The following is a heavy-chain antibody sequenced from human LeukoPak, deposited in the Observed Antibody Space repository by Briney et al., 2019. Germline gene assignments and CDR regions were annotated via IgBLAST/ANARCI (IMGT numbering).Heavy chain of an antibody. V-gene: IGHV4-4*07. D-gene: IGHD3-3*01. CDR3: ARYYDFWSGSNYFDY. CDR2: IYTSGST. J-gene: IGHJ4*02. CDR1: GGSISSYY. Sequence: PSETLSLTCTVSGGSISSYYWSWIRQPAGKGLEWIGRIYTSGSTNYNPSLKSRVTMSVDTSKNQFSLKLSSVTAADTAVYYCARYYDFWSGSNYFDYWGQGTLVTVSS.